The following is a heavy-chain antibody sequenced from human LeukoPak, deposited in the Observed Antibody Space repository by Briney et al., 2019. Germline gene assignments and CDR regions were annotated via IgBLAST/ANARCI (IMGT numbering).Heavy chain of an antibody. D-gene: IGHD2-8*01. CDR2: ISSSGSTI. J-gene: IGHJ4*02. CDR1: GFTFSDYY. Sequence: GGSLRLSCAVSGFTFSDYYMSWIRQAPGKGLEWVSYISSSGSTIYYADSVKGRFTISRDNAKNSLYLQMNSLRAEDTAVYYCARGYCTNGVCYTLDYWGQGTLVTVSS. V-gene: IGHV3-11*01. CDR3: ARGYCTNGVCYTLDY.